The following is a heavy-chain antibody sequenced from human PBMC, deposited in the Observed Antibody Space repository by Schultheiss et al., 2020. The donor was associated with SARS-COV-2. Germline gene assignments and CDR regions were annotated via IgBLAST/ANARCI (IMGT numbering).Heavy chain of an antibody. CDR1: GFTFSSYS. D-gene: IGHD3-16*01. CDR3: AKERGGGGRGPFDS. V-gene: IGHV3-30*05. J-gene: IGHJ4*02. Sequence: GGSLRLSCAASGFTFSSYSMNWVRQAPGKGLEWVAVISYDGSNKYYADSVKGRFTISRDNSKNTLYLQMNSLRVEDTAVYYCAKERGGGGRGPFDSWGQGTLVTVSS. CDR2: ISYDGSNK.